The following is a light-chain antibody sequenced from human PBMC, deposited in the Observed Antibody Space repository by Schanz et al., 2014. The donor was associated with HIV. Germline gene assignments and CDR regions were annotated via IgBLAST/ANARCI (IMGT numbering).Light chain of an antibody. CDR2: DVT. Sequence: QSVLTQPASVSGSPGQSITISCTGSSTDVGGYDLVSWYQQHPGQVPKLLIYDVTYRPSGISNRFSGSKSGNTASLTISGLQAEDEADYYCSSYTSTSTRVFGGGTKLTVL. CDR1: STDVGGYDL. J-gene: IGLJ3*02. V-gene: IGLV2-14*03. CDR3: SSYTSTSTRV.